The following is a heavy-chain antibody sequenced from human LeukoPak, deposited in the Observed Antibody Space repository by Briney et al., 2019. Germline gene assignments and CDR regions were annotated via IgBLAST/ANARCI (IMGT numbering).Heavy chain of an antibody. V-gene: IGHV1-2*06. CDR3: AKDRDEAHRIFL. Sequence: ASVKVSCTASGYTSTGYYIHWVRQAPGQGPEWMGRLNPNTGHAVYAFKFQGRVTITRDTSSNTAYMEVTRLTSDDTALYYCAKDRDEAHRIFLWGQGTLVTVSS. CDR2: LNPNTGHA. J-gene: IGHJ4*02. CDR1: GYTSTGYY. D-gene: IGHD2/OR15-2a*01.